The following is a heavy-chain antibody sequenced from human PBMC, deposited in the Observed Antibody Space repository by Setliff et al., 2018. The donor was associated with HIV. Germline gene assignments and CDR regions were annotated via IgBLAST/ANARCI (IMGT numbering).Heavy chain of an antibody. V-gene: IGHV1-2*02. J-gene: IGHJ4*02. CDR2: INPNSGGT. CDR3: ARDGEYDYGDYVRFDY. Sequence: ASVKVSCKASGYTFTGCYMHWVRQAPGQGLEWMGWINPNSGGTNYAQRFQGRVTMTTDTSTSTAYMELRSLRSDDTAVYYCARDGEYDYGDYVRFDYWGQGTLVTVSS. D-gene: IGHD4-17*01. CDR1: GYTFTGCY.